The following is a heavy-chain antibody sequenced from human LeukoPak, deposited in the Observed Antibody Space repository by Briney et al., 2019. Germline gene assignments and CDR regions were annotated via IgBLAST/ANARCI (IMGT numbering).Heavy chain of an antibody. V-gene: IGHV3-15*01. CDR2: MRSKTDRETT. Sequence: PGGSLRLSCAGSGFTFSYAWMSWVRQAPGKGLEWVGRMRSKTDRETTDYAAPVKGRFTISRDDSKNTLYLQMNSLKTEDTGVYYCITDQAYFYGSGTRGDYWGQGTLVTFSA. CDR1: GFTFSYAW. D-gene: IGHD3-10*01. J-gene: IGHJ4*02. CDR3: ITDQAYFYGSGTRGDY.